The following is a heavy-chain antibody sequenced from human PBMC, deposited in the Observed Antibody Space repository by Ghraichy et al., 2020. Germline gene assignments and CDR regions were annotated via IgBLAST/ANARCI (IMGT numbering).Heavy chain of an antibody. CDR2: IYYSGST. V-gene: IGHV4-39*01. Sequence: ESLNISCTVSGGSISSSSYYWGWIRQPPGKGLEWIGSIYYSGSTYYNPSLKSRVTISVDTSKNQFSLKLSSVTAADTAVYYCARRGPHLTYYDFWSGPYAFDIWGQGTMVTVSS. J-gene: IGHJ3*02. CDR1: GGSISSSSYY. CDR3: ARRGPHLTYYDFWSGPYAFDI. D-gene: IGHD3-3*01.